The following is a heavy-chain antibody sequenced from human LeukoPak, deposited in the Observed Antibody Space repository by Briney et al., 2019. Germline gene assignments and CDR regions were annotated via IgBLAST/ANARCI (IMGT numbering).Heavy chain of an antibody. CDR3: ARGLSSGMDV. CDR1: GGSFSDYY. Sequence: LETLSLTCAVYGGSFSDYYWSWIRQPPGKGLEWIGEINHSGSTNYNPSLKSRVTISVDTSKNQFSLKLSSVTAADTAVYYCARGLSSGMDVWGKGTTVTVSS. V-gene: IGHV4-34*01. CDR2: INHSGST. J-gene: IGHJ6*04.